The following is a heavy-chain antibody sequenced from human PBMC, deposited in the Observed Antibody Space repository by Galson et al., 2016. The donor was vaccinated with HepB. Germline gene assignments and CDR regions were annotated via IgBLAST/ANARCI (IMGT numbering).Heavy chain of an antibody. CDR2: IGGSGGTK. CDR3: AKSTLGVTLESYYYGMDV. J-gene: IGHJ6*02. D-gene: IGHD2-21*02. Sequence: SLRLSCAASGFTFNNYGMSWVRLAPGKGLEWVSGIGGSGGTKYYADSVEGRFTISRDNSKNTLYLQMKSLRAEDTAVYYCAKSTLGVTLESYYYGMDVWGQGTTATVSS. CDR1: GFTFNNYG. V-gene: IGHV3-23*01.